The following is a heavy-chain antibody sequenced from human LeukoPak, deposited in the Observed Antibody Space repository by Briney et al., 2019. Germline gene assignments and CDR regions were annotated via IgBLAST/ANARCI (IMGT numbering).Heavy chain of an antibody. CDR2: TFYRSQWYY. V-gene: IGHV6-1*01. CDR1: GDSVSTNSAS. J-gene: IGHJ4*02. D-gene: IGHD5/OR15-5a*01. Sequence: SQTISLTCAISGDSVSTNSASWNWIRQSPSRGLEWLGRTFYRSQWYYDYAVSVKGRITINPDTSKNHFSLHLNSVTPEDTAVYYCAREILGSESTPFEYWGQGALVTVSS. CDR3: AREILGSESTPFEY.